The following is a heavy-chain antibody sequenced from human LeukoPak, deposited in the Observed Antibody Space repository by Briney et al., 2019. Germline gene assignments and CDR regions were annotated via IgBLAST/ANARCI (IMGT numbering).Heavy chain of an antibody. V-gene: IGHV1-2*02. Sequence: ASVKVSCKASGYTFTRYYMHWVRQAPGQGLEWMGWINPNSGGTNYAQKVQGRVTMTRDTSISTAYMELSRLRSDDTAVYYCARGVSSGLGGPFDYWGQGTLVTVSS. J-gene: IGHJ4*02. CDR3: ARGVSSGLGGPFDY. CDR1: GYTFTRYY. CDR2: INPNSGGT. D-gene: IGHD6-19*01.